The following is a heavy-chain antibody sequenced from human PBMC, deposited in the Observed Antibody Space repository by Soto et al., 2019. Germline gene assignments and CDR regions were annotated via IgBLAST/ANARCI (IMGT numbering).Heavy chain of an antibody. CDR3: ASSVAKYYYYGMDI. D-gene: IGHD5-12*01. J-gene: IGHJ6*02. V-gene: IGHV1-69*13. CDR2: IIPIFGTA. Sequence: SVKVSCKASGGTFSSYAISWVRQAPGQGLEWMGGIIPIFGTANYAQKFQGRVTITADESTSTAYMELSSLRSEDTAVYYCASSVAKYYYYGMDIWGQGTTVTVSS. CDR1: GGTFSSYA.